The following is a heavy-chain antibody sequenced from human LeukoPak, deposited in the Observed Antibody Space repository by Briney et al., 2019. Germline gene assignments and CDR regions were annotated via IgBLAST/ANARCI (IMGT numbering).Heavy chain of an antibody. CDR1: GYTFTSYY. D-gene: IGHD3-10*01. J-gene: IGHJ6*03. CDR2: INPSGGST. CDR3: AREGGYYGSGSYYKDPYYYYMDV. V-gene: IGHV1-46*01. Sequence: ASVKVSCKASGYTFTSYYIHWVRQAPGQGLECMGIINPSGGSTSYAQKFQGRVTMTRDMSTSTVYMELSSLRSEDMAVYYCAREGGYYGSGSYYKDPYYYYMDVWGKGTTVTVSS.